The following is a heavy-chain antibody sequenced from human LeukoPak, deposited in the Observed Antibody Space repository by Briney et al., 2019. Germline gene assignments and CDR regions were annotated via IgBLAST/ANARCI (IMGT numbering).Heavy chain of an antibody. CDR3: ARDRNFDY. CDR1: GYTFTSYA. J-gene: IGHJ4*02. CDR2: INAGNSIT. Sequence: ASVKVSCKASGYTFTSYAMHWVRQAPGQRLEWMGWINAGNSITKYSQKFQGRVTITRDTSASTAYMELSSLRSEDTAVYYCARDRNFDYWGQGTLVTVSS. V-gene: IGHV1-3*01.